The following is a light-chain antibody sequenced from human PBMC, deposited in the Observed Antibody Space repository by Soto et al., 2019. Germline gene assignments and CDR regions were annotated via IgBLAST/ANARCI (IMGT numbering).Light chain of an antibody. Sequence: DIQMTQSPSSLPASVGDRLTITCRASQAVGSYLNWFQQKAGKTPKLLIYASSKLERGVPSRFRGTGSGTDFTLTVSSLQPEDFATYYCQQAYRAPWTFGQGTKVEV. CDR1: QAVGSY. V-gene: IGKV1-39*01. CDR2: ASS. J-gene: IGKJ1*01. CDR3: QQAYRAPWT.